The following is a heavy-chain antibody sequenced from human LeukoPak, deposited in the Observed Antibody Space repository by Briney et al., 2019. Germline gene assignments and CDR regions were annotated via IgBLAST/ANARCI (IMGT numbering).Heavy chain of an antibody. J-gene: IGHJ6*02. V-gene: IGHV4-34*01. Sequence: TSETLSLTCAVYGGSLNGYYWSWIRQSPGKGLEWIDEINHSGSTNYNPSLKSRVAIAADTSKNQISLKLSSGIAADTAVYYCVRGPGSRLRGGYYGMDVWGQGTTVTVSS. CDR1: GGSLNGYY. CDR2: INHSGST. D-gene: IGHD3-16*01. CDR3: VRGPGSRLRGGYYGMDV.